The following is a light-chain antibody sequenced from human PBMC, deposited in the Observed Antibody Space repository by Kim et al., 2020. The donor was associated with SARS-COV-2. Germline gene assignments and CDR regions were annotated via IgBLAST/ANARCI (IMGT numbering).Light chain of an antibody. CDR1: QSVSSSS. CDR2: GAS. V-gene: IGKV3-20*01. Sequence: EIVLTQSPGTLSLSPGERATLSCRVSQSVSSSSLAWYQQKPGQAPRLLIYGASSRATGIPDRFSGSGSGTDFTLTISRLEPEDFAVYYCLHYGSSSWTFGQGTKV. CDR3: LHYGSSSWT. J-gene: IGKJ1*01.